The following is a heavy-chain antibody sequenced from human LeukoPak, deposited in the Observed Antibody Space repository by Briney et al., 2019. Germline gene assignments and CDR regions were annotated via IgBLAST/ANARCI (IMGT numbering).Heavy chain of an antibody. Sequence: PGVSLRLSCAGYGFTFSSYGMHWVRQAPGKGLEWVAFIRYDGSTEYYADSVNGRFTISRDNSKNTLYLQMNSLRAEDTAVYSWARDGGLYSVVLGADYNCFDYWGQGPLVTVSA. J-gene: IGHJ4*02. CDR2: IRYDGSTE. V-gene: IGHV3-30*02. D-gene: IGHD1-26*01. CDR3: ARDGGLYSVVLGADYNCFDY. CDR1: GFTFSSYG.